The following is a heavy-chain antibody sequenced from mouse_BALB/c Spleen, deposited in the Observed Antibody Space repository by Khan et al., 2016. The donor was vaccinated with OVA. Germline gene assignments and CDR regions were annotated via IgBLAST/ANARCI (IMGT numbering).Heavy chain of an antibody. J-gene: IGHJ3*01. V-gene: IGHV14-3*02. CDR1: GFNIKDTY. D-gene: IGHD2-1*01. Sequence: VRLQQSGAELVKPGASVKLSCTASGFNIKDTYMHWVKQRPEQGPEWIGRIDPANGDNKYDPKFQDKATIAADTSSNTSYLQLSSLTSEDTAVYYCATLYCNPFAYWGQGTLVSVSA. CDR3: ATLYCNPFAY. CDR2: IDPANGDN.